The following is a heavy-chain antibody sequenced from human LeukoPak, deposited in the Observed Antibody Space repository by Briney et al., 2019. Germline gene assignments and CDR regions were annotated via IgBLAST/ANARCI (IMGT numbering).Heavy chain of an antibody. J-gene: IGHJ5*02. CDR3: ARSDLPEDIVVVVADGRFDP. CDR1: GGSMRSYS. Sequence: PSETLSLTCIVSGGSMRSYSWSWIRQPAGKGLEWIGRIYTSGSTNYNPSLRSRVTISVDTSKNQFSLKLSSVTAADTAVYYCARSDLPEDIVVVVADGRFDPWGQGTLVTVSS. D-gene: IGHD2-15*01. V-gene: IGHV4-4*07. CDR2: IYTSGST.